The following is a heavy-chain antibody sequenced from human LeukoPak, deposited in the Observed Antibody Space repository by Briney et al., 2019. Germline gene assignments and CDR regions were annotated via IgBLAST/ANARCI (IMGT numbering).Heavy chain of an antibody. V-gene: IGHV3-21*01. CDR1: GFTLSSYS. D-gene: IGHD3-22*01. CDR3: ASEYYYDSSGYYYVSSYFDY. CDR2: ISSSSSYI. Sequence: GGSLRLSCAASGFTLSSYSMNWVRQAPGKGLEWVSSISSSSSYIYYADSVKGRFTVSRDNAKNSLYLQMNSLRAEDTAVYYCASEYYYDSSGYYYVSSYFDYWGQGALVTVSS. J-gene: IGHJ4*02.